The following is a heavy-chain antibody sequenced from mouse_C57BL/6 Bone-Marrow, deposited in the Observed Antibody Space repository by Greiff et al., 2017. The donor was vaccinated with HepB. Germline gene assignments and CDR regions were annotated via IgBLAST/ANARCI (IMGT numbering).Heavy chain of an antibody. CDR1: GFSFNTYA. CDR3: VTHYGTAWFAY. D-gene: IGHD1-1*01. J-gene: IGHJ3*01. CDR2: IRSKSNNYAT. V-gene: IGHV10-1*01. Sequence: EVQGVESGGGLVQPKGSLKLSCAASGFSFNTYAMNWVRQAPGKGLEWVARIRSKSNNYATYYADSVKDRFTISRDDSESMLYLQMNNLKTEDTAMYYCVTHYGTAWFAYWGQGTLVTVSA.